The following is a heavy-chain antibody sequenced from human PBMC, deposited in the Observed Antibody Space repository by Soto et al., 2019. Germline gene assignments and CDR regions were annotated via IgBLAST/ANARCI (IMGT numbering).Heavy chain of an antibody. Sequence: QGQLVQPGAEVKKPGASVKVSCKASGYTFTSYDINWVRQATGQGLEWMGWMNPKSGNTGNAQKFQGRVNMTRNTTINTAYMELRSLRSEETAVYYCAREKSAAGTGGFDPWGQGTLVTVSS. J-gene: IGHJ5*02. V-gene: IGHV1-8*01. D-gene: IGHD6-13*01. CDR3: AREKSAAGTGGFDP. CDR2: MNPKSGNT. CDR1: GYTFTSYD.